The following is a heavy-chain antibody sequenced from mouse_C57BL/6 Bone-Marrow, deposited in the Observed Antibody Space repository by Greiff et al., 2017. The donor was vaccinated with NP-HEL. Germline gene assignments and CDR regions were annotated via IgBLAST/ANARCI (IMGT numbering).Heavy chain of an antibody. V-gene: IGHV1-75*01. CDR3: AREDYYGSSYGFAY. CDR2: IFPGSGST. Sequence: LQESGPELVKPGASVKISCKASGYTFTDYYINWVKQRPGQGLEWIGWIFPGSGSTYYNEKFKGKATLTVDKSSSTAYMLLSSLTSEDSAVYFCAREDYYGSSYGFAYWGQGTLVTVSA. CDR1: GYTFTDYY. D-gene: IGHD1-1*01. J-gene: IGHJ3*01.